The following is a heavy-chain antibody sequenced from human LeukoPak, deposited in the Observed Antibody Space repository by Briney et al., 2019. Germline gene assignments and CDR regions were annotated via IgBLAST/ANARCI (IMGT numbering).Heavy chain of an antibody. Sequence: PSETLSLTCAVYGGSFSGYYWSWIRQPPGKGLEWIGEINHSGSTNYNPSLKSRVTISVDTSKNQFSLKLSSVTAADTAVYYCARHYRRPDAFDIWGQGTMVTVSS. CDR1: GGSFSGYY. CDR3: ARHYRRPDAFDI. D-gene: IGHD3-10*01. J-gene: IGHJ3*02. CDR2: INHSGST. V-gene: IGHV4-34*01.